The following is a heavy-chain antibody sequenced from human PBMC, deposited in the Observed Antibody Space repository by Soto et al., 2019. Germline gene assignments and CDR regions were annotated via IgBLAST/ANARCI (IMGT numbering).Heavy chain of an antibody. Sequence: PGGSLRLSCAASGFTFSIYAMSWVRQAPGKGLEWVSAISGSGGSTYYADSVKGRFTISRDNSKNTLYLQMNSLRAEDTAVYYCAKVEGRIAVACGPYFQHWGQGTLVTVSS. J-gene: IGHJ1*01. CDR1: GFTFSIYA. CDR3: AKVEGRIAVACGPYFQH. D-gene: IGHD6-19*01. CDR2: ISGSGGST. V-gene: IGHV3-23*01.